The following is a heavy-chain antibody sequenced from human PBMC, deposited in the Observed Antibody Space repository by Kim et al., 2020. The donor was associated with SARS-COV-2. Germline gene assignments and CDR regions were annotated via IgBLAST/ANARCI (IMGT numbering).Heavy chain of an antibody. CDR2: ISTNTGNT. V-gene: IGHV1-18*01. J-gene: IGHJ3*01. Sequence: ASVKVSCKASGYTFTSYAISWVRQAPGQGLEWMGWISTNTGNTNYAQDLPGRFAITTDTSTSTAYMQISSLRADDTAVYYCAREPGISTSFPVFVAFDF. CDR1: GYTFTSYA. D-gene: IGHD2-2*01. CDR3: AREPGISTSFPVFVAFDF.